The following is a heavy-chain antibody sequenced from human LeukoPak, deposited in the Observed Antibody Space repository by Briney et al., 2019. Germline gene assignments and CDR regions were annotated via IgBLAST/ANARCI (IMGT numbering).Heavy chain of an antibody. CDR2: IWYDGSNK. V-gene: IGHV3-33*03. D-gene: IGHD3-16*01. CDR1: GFTFSSYG. CDR3: AKDLGGYAPYYFDY. Sequence: GGSLRLSCAASGFTFSSYGMHWVRQAPGKGLEWVAVIWYDGSNKYYADSVKGRFTISRDNAKNSLYLQMNSLRAEDTALYYCAKDLGGYAPYYFDYWGQGTLVTVSS. J-gene: IGHJ4*02.